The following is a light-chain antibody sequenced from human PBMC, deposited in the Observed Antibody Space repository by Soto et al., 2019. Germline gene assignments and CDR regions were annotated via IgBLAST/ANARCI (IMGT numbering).Light chain of an antibody. J-gene: IGKJ1*01. CDR2: DAS. CDR1: QSISSW. Sequence: DVHMTQSPSTLSASVGYRFTITCRASQSISSWLAWYQQKPGKAPKLLIYDASSLESGVPSRFSGSGSGTEFTLTISSLPPDDFATYYCQQYNSYSWTFGQGTKVDIK. V-gene: IGKV1-5*01. CDR3: QQYNSYSWT.